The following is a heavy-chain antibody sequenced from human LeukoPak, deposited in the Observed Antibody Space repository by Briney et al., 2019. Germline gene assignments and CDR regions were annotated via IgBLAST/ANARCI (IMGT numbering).Heavy chain of an antibody. CDR1: GGSFSGYY. CDR3: ARGLDTYGYSY. D-gene: IGHD5-18*01. CDR2: IYYSGST. Sequence: SETLSHTCAVYGGSFSGYYWSWIRQPPGKGLEWIAYIYYSGSTYYNPSLKSRVTISVDTSKNQFSLKLSSVTAADTALYYCARGLDTYGYSYWGQGTLVTVSS. J-gene: IGHJ4*02. V-gene: IGHV4-30-4*08.